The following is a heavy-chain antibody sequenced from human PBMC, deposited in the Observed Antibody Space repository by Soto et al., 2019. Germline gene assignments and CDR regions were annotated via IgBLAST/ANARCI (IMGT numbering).Heavy chain of an antibody. CDR2: ISSSSSYI. CDR3: ARSFGGGSGSYYDAFDI. D-gene: IGHD3-10*01. V-gene: IGHV3-21*01. J-gene: IGHJ3*02. CDR1: GFTFSSYS. Sequence: PGGSLRLSCAASGFTFSSYSMNWVRQAPGKGLEWVSSISSSSSYIYCADSVKGRFTISRDNAKNSLYLQMNSLRAEDTAVYYCARSFGGGSGSYYDAFDIWGQGTMVTVSS.